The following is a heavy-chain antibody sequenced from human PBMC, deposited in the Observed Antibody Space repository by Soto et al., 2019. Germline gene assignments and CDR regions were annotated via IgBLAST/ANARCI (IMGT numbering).Heavy chain of an antibody. CDR2: ISGSGGST. J-gene: IGHJ4*02. V-gene: IGHV3-23*01. Sequence: GGSLRLSCAASGFTFSSYAMSWVRQAPGKGLEWVSAISGSGGSTYYADSVKGRFTISRDNSKNTLYLQMNSLRAEDTAVYYCAKDLLPRDLRFLEWLLWPPDYWAQGTLVTVSS. CDR1: GFTFSSYA. CDR3: AKDLLPRDLRFLEWLLWPPDY. D-gene: IGHD3-3*01.